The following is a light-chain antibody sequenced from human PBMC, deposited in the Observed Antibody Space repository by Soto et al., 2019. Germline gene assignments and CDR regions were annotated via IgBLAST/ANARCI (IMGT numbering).Light chain of an antibody. CDR2: LNSDGSH. CDR3: QTWGTGIVV. Sequence: QSVLTQSPSTSASLGASVKLTCTLSSLHSSYAIAWHQQQPEKGPRYLLKLNSDGSHSKGDGIPDRFSGSSSGAERYLTISSLESEDEADYYCQTWGTGIVVFGGGTKLTVL. V-gene: IGLV4-69*01. CDR1: SLHSSYA. J-gene: IGLJ2*01.